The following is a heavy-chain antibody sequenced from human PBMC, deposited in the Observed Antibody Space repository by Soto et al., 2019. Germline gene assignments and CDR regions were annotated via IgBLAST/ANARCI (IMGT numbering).Heavy chain of an antibody. CDR3: ATGPYDCSGYYNFDY. J-gene: IGHJ4*02. CDR1: GSTCDDYA. Sequence: EVQLVESGGGLVQPGRSLRLSCAASGSTCDDYAMHWVRQAPGKGLEWVSGISWNSAAIGYADSVRGRFSISRDNAKNSLKLQMNSLRAEDTALDYCATGPYDCSGYYNFDYWGQGTLVTVSS. D-gene: IGHD3-22*01. CDR2: ISWNSAAI. V-gene: IGHV3-9*01.